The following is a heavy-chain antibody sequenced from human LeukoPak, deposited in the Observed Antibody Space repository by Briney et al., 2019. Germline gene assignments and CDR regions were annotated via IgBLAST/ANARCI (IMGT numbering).Heavy chain of an antibody. Sequence: ASVKVSCKASGGTFSSYAISWVRQAPGQGLEWMGGIIPMFGTANYAQKFQGRVTITADESTSTAYMEVSSLRSEDTAVYYCARDREIGTTDYFDYWGRGTPVTVSS. V-gene: IGHV1-69*13. CDR2: IIPMFGTA. J-gene: IGHJ4*02. D-gene: IGHD1-1*01. CDR3: ARDREIGTTDYFDY. CDR1: GGTFSSYA.